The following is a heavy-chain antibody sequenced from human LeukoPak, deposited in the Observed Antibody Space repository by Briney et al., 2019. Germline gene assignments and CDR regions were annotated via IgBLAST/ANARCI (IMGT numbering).Heavy chain of an antibody. CDR1: GGTVSSYA. D-gene: IGHD3-22*01. Sequence: GATVKVSCRASGGTVSSYAIGGVRQAPGQGLEWMGGIIPIFGTANYAQKFQGRVTITTDESTSSAYMELSSLRSEDTAVYYCARDFGDSSGSGDYWGQGTLVTVSS. CDR2: IIPIFGTA. V-gene: IGHV1-69*05. J-gene: IGHJ4*02. CDR3: ARDFGDSSGSGDY.